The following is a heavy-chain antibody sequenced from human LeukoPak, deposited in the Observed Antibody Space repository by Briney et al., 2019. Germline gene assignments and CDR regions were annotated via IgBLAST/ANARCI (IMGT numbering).Heavy chain of an antibody. CDR2: IYYSGST. J-gene: IGHJ5*02. D-gene: IGHD5-18*01. CDR3: ARERGYSYGFWWFDP. Sequence: PSETLSLTCTVSGGSISSGDYYWSWIRQPPGKGLEWIGYIYYSGSTYYNPSLKSRVTISVDTSKNQFSLKLSSVTAADTAVYYCARERGYSYGFWWFDPWGQGTLVTVSS. V-gene: IGHV4-30-4*01. CDR1: GGSISSGDYY.